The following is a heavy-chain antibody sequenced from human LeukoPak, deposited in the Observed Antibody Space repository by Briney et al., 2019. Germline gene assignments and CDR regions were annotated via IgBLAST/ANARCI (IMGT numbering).Heavy chain of an antibody. CDR1: GYTFTNCW. V-gene: IGHV5-51*01. D-gene: IGHD4-17*01. J-gene: IGHJ4*02. CDR2: VYPGDSDA. CDR3: ARKHDYGDFPFDY. Sequence: GESLKISCKGSGYTFTNCWIGWVRQMHGKGLEWMGIVYPGDSDARYSPSFQGQVTFSADKSISTAYLQWSSLKASDTAIYYCARKHDYGDFPFDYWGQGTLVTVSS.